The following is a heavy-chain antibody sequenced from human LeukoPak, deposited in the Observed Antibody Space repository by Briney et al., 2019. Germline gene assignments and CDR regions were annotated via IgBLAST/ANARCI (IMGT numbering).Heavy chain of an antibody. CDR3: ALSNWDIAVDADDY. CDR1: GGSFSGYY. V-gene: IGHV4-34*01. D-gene: IGHD6-19*01. J-gene: IGHJ4*02. Sequence: PSETLSLTCAVYGGSFSGYYWSWIRQPPGKGLEWMGEINHSGSTNYNPSLKSRVTISVDQSKNQFSLKLSSVTAEDTAVYYCALSNWDIAVDADDYWGQGTLVTVSS. CDR2: INHSGST.